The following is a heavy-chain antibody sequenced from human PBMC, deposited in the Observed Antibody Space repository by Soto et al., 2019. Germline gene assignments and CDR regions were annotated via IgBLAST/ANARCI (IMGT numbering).Heavy chain of an antibody. CDR2: ISSSGGDT. Sequence: GGSLRLSCVASGFTFSTYPMTWVRQAPGKGLDWVSAISSSGGDTYYADSVKGRFTMFRDNSKSTLYLQMNGLSAEDTAVYYCARLTPYSSGSYSHYWGQGT. CDR1: GFTFSTYP. J-gene: IGHJ4*02. V-gene: IGHV3-23*01. D-gene: IGHD3-10*01. CDR3: ARLTPYSSGSYSHY.